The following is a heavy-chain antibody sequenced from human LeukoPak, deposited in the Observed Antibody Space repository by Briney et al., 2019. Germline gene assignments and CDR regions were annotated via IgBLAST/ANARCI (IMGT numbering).Heavy chain of an antibody. J-gene: IGHJ4*02. D-gene: IGHD3-10*01. V-gene: IGHV3-53*01. CDR2: IYSGGST. Sequence: GGSLRLSRAASGFTVSSNYMSWVRQAPGKGLEWVSVIYSGGSTYYADSVKGRFTISRDNAKNTLYLQMNSLRAEDTAVYYCGRDGGFGEFDDYWGQGTLVTVSS. CDR3: GRDGGFGEFDDY. CDR1: GFTVSSNY.